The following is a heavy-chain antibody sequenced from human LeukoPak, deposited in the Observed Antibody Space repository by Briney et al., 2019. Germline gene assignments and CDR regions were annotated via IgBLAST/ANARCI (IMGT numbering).Heavy chain of an antibody. CDR1: GYTFTGYY. CDR2: INPNSGGT. Sequence: ASVKVSCKASGYTFTGYYMHWVRQAPGQGLEWMGWINPNSGGTNYAQKFQGRVTMTRDTSISTAYMELSRLRSDDTAVYYCAGDRNGYFYYYYMDVWGKGTTVTISS. J-gene: IGHJ6*03. V-gene: IGHV1-2*02. D-gene: IGHD3-3*01. CDR3: AGDRNGYFYYYYMDV.